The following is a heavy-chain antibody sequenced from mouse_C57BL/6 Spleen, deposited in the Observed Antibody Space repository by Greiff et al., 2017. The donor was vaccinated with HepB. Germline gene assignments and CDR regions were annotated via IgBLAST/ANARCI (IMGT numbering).Heavy chain of an antibody. CDR2: ISSGSSTI. CDR3: ARRTTVVATPYFDV. CDR1: GFTFSDYG. V-gene: IGHV5-17*01. D-gene: IGHD1-1*01. J-gene: IGHJ1*03. Sequence: EVKLMESGGGLVKPGGSLKLSCAASGFTFSDYGMHWVRQAPEKGLEWVAYISSGSSTIYYADTVKGRFTISRDNAKNTLFLQMTSLRSEDTAMYYCARRTTVVATPYFDVWGTGTTVTVSS.